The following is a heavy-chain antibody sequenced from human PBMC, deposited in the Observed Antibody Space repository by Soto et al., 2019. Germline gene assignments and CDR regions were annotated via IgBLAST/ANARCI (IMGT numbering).Heavy chain of an antibody. CDR2: IYWDDDK. CDR3: AHIVVAGLGYYFDY. D-gene: IGHD6-19*01. CDR1: GFSLSSTRMA. J-gene: IGHJ4*02. V-gene: IGHV2-5*02. Sequence: QITLKESGPTLVKPTQTLTLTCTFSGFSLSSTRMAVGWIRQPPGKALEWLALIYWDDDKRYSPFLKSRITSTKDTSKNLVVLTMSTMDPVDTARYYWAHIVVAGLGYYFDYWGQGTLVTVSS.